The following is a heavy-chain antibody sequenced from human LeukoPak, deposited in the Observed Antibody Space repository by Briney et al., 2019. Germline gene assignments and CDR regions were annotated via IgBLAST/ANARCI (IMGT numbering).Heavy chain of an antibody. CDR3: ARDRDFWSGHPADY. V-gene: IGHV3-7*01. CDR2: IKQDGSEK. D-gene: IGHD3-3*01. J-gene: IGHJ4*02. CDR1: GFTFSSYW. Sequence: PGGSLRLSCAASGFTFSSYWMSWVRQAPGKGLEWVANIKQDGSEKYYVDSVKGRFTISRDNAKNSLYLQMNSLRAEDTAVYYCARDRDFWSGHPADYWGQGTLVTVSS.